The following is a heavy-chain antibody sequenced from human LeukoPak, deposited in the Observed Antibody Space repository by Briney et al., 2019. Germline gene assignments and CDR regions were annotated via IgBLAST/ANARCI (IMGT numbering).Heavy chain of an antibody. CDR1: GGSISSDY. CDR3: ARGGITMVRGVIITPAFDY. V-gene: IGHV4-59*01. D-gene: IGHD3-10*01. Sequence: PSETLSLTCTVSGGSISSDYWSWIRQPPGQGLERLGYIYYSGSTNYNPSLKSRVTISVDTSKNQFSLKLSSVTAADTAVYYCARGGITMVRGVIITPAFDYWGQGTLVTVSS. J-gene: IGHJ4*02. CDR2: IYYSGST.